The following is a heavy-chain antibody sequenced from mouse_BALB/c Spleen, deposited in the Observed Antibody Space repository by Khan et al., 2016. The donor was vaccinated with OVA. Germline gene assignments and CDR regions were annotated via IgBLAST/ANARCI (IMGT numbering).Heavy chain of an antibody. CDR3: ARGYDFFAY. CDR2: VNPNTGNT. Sequence: VQLQQSGPDLVKPGASVKMSCKASGYSFTGYYMNWVKQSHGKSLECIGRVNPNTGNTNYNQKFRGKAILIVDTSSRTAYMELRSLTSEDSAVLYWARGYDFFAYWGQGTLVTVSA. CDR1: GYSFTGYY. V-gene: IGHV1-26*01. J-gene: IGHJ3*01. D-gene: IGHD2-14*01.